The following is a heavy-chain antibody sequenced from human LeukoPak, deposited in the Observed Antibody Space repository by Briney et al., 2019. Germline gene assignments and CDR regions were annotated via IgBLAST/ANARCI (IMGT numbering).Heavy chain of an antibody. CDR2: IWHDGSNK. J-gene: IGHJ4*02. Sequence: GGSLRLSCAASGFNFRTYGMHWVRQAPGKGLEWLAIIWHDGSNKYYGDSVKGRFTISRDNSKNTLYLEMNSLRAEDTAVYYCAKDYYDSSGYYPGDYWGQGTLVTVSS. CDR1: GFNFRTYG. V-gene: IGHV3-33*03. D-gene: IGHD3-22*01. CDR3: AKDYYDSSGYYPGDY.